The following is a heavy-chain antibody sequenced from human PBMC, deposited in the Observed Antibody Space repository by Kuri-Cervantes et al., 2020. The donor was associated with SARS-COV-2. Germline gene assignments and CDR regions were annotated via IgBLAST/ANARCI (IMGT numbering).Heavy chain of an antibody. Sequence: SETLSLTCTVFGGSISSSSYYWGWIRQPPGKGLEWIGYIYHTGSPTYSPSLKSRVTISLDKPKNQFSLRLTSVTAADTAVYYCARSPYDFWSGSWGWGQGTLVTVSS. V-gene: IGHV4-61*05. J-gene: IGHJ4*02. D-gene: IGHD3-3*01. CDR2: IYHTGSP. CDR1: GGSISSSSYY. CDR3: ARSPYDFWSGSWG.